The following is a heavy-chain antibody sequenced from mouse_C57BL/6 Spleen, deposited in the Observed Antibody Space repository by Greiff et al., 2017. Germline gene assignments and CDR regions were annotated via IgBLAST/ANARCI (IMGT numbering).Heavy chain of an antibody. CDR1: GYTFTDYE. J-gene: IGHJ2*01. D-gene: IGHD1-1*01. CDR3: TRYYYGSSYDYFDY. V-gene: IGHV1-15*01. Sequence: QVQLQQSGAELVRPGASVTLSCKASGYTFTDYEMHWVKQTPVHGLEWIGAIDPETGGTAYNQKFKGKAILTADKSSSTAYMELRSLTSEDSAVYYCTRYYYGSSYDYFDYGGQGTTLTVSS. CDR2: IDPETGGT.